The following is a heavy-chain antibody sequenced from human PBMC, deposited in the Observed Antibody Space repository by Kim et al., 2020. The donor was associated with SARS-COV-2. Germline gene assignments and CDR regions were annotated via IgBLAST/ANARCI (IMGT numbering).Heavy chain of an antibody. D-gene: IGHD4-4*01. Sequence: GGSLRLSCAASGFTFSSYNMSWVRQAPGKGLEWVSAIYSSSSNLYYASSVNGRSIFSSDTDNNPQHLQNNLLTADATAEYYCAKEDYMGIYDCYHMDV. CDR3: AKEDYMGIYDCYHMDV. V-gene: IGHV3-21*01. J-gene: IGHJ6*01. CDR1: GFTFSSYN. CDR2: IYSSSSNL.